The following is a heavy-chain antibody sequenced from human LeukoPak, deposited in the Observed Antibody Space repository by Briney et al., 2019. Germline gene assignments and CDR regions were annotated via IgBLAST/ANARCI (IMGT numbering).Heavy chain of an antibody. J-gene: IGHJ6*02. CDR1: GASFSGYY. Sequence: SETLSLTCAVYGASFSGYYWSWIRQPPGKGLEWIGEINHSGSTNYNPSLKSRVTISVDTSKNQFSLKLSSVTAADTAVYYCARGGVAVAGVPYYYYGMDVWGQGTTVTVSS. V-gene: IGHV4-34*01. D-gene: IGHD6-19*01. CDR3: ARGGVAVAGVPYYYYGMDV. CDR2: INHSGST.